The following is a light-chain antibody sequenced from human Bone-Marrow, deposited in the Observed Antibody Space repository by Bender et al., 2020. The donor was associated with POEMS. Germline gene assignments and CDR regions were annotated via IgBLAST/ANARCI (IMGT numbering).Light chain of an antibody. Sequence: SYELTQSPSVSVSPGQTARITCSGDELPKQYAYWYQQTPGRAPVLVISKDTERPSGIPERFSGSTSGTTVTLTISAVQAEDEADYYCQSADSSGTVVVFGGGTKLTVL. CDR3: QSADSSGTVVV. V-gene: IGLV3-25*03. J-gene: IGLJ2*01. CDR1: ELPKQY. CDR2: KDT.